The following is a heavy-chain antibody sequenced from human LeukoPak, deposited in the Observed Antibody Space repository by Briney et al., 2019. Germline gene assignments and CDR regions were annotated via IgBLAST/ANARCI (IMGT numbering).Heavy chain of an antibody. CDR1: GGSIRSYF. CDR3: ARASVGVTTSDWYFDL. J-gene: IGHJ2*01. CDR2: IDYSGST. D-gene: IGHD4-17*01. Sequence: SETLSLTCTVSGGSIRSYFWSWIRQPPGKGLEWIGYIDYSGSTNYNPSLKSRVTISVDTSKNQFSLKLSSVTAADTAVYYCARASVGVTTSDWYFDLWGRGTLVTVSS. V-gene: IGHV4-59*01.